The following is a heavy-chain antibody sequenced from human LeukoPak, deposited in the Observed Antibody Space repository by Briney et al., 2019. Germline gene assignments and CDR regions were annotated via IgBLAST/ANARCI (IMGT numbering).Heavy chain of an antibody. V-gene: IGHV3-23*01. CDR3: AKCVTRDYFDY. CDR2: ISDSGGST. D-gene: IGHD2-15*01. J-gene: IGHJ4*02. Sequence: GGSLRLSCAASGFTFSSYAMSWVRQAPGKGLEWVSAISDSGGSTYYADSVKGRFTISRDNSKNTLYLQMNSLRAEDTAVYHCAKCVTRDYFDYWGQGTLVTVSS. CDR1: GFTFSSYA.